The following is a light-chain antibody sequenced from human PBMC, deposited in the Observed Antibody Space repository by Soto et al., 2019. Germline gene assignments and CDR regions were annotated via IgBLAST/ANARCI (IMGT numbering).Light chain of an antibody. CDR1: QSISPW. CDR2: KAS. CDR3: QQYERYPMT. J-gene: IGKJ4*01. Sequence: STLSASVGDRVTITCRASQSISPWLAWYQQKPGKAPKILISKASTLQSGVPPRFSGSGSGTEFTLTISSLQPDDFATYYCQQYERYPMTFGGGTKVDIK. V-gene: IGKV1-5*03.